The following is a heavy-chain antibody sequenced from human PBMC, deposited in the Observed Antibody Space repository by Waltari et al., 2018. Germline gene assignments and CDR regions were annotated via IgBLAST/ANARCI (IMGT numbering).Heavy chain of an antibody. J-gene: IGHJ6*02. CDR1: GFPLRSFS. CDR3: ARDKEPAASIDV. Sequence: QVQLVESGGGVVQPGGSLRLSCAVSGFPLRSFSMHWVRQAPGKGLEWVAIILFDGTNKYYADSVKGRFTISRDNSKNTLYLQMNSLRAEDTAVYYCARDKEPAASIDVWGQGTTVTVSS. V-gene: IGHV3-33*01. D-gene: IGHD2-2*01. CDR2: ILFDGTNK.